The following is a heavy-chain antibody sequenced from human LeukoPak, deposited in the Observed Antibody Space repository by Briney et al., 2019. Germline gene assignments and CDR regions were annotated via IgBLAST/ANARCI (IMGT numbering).Heavy chain of an antibody. J-gene: IGHJ3*02. V-gene: IGHV4-59*02. D-gene: IGHD3-22*01. CDR2: IDYTGIT. CDR3: ARDVSYDGSGHYHGASDI. Sequence: SETLSLTCTVSGGSVSSYYWSWIRQPPGKGLEWIAYIDYTGITKYNPSLRSRVTISVDTSTKQFSLKLSSVTAADTAVYYCARDVSYDGSGHYHGASDIWGQGTMVTVSP. CDR1: GGSVSSYY.